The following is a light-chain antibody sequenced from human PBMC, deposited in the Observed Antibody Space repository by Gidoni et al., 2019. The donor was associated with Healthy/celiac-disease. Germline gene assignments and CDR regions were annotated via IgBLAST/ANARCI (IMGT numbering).Light chain of an antibody. Sequence: DIQMTQSPSALSAYVGDRVTITCRASQSISSYLNWYQQKPGKALKLLIYAASSLQSGVPSRFSGSGAGTDFTLTISSLQPEDFATYYCQQSYSTPYTFGQGTKLEIK. V-gene: IGKV1-39*01. CDR2: AAS. CDR1: QSISSY. CDR3: QQSYSTPYT. J-gene: IGKJ2*01.